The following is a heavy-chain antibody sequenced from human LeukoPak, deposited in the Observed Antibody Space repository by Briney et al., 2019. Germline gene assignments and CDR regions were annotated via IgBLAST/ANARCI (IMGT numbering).Heavy chain of an antibody. CDR3: ASPMGDPYDILTGFLK. CDR1: GFTFSDYY. CDR2: ISSSGSTI. D-gene: IGHD3-9*01. V-gene: IGHV3-11*01. J-gene: IGHJ4*02. Sequence: PGGSLRLSCAASGFTFSDYYMSWIRQAPGKGLEWVSYISSSGSTIYYADSVKGRFTISRDDAKNSLYLQMNSLRAEDTAVYYCASPMGDPYDILTGFLKWGQGTLVTVSS.